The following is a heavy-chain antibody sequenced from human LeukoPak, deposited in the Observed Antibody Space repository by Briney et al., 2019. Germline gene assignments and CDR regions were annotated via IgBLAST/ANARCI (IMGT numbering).Heavy chain of an antibody. CDR3: VTSSGSYNSIYFDY. CDR2: ISSSGSTI. CDR1: GFTFSDYY. D-gene: IGHD1-26*01. Sequence: GGSLRLSCAASGFTFSDYYMSWIRQAPGKGLEWVSYISSSGSTIYYADSVKGRFTISRDNAKNSLYLQMNSLRAEDTAVYYCVTSSGSYNSIYFDYWGQGTLVTVSS. J-gene: IGHJ4*02. V-gene: IGHV3-11*04.